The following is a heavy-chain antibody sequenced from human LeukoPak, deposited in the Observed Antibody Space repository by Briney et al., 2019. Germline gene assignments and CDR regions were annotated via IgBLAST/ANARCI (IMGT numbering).Heavy chain of an antibody. Sequence: GASVRVSCKASGYTFTSYGISWVRQAPGQGLEWMGWISAYNGNTNYAQKLQGRVTMTRDTSTSTAYMELSWLRSDDTAVYYCARDSDTTSWYYMDVWGKGTTVTVSS. J-gene: IGHJ6*03. CDR1: GYTFTSYG. CDR3: ARDSDTTSWYYMDV. V-gene: IGHV1-18*01. CDR2: ISAYNGNT. D-gene: IGHD2-2*01.